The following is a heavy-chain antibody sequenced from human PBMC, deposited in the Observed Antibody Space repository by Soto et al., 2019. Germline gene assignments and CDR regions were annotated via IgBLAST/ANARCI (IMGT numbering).Heavy chain of an antibody. CDR2: IWYDGSNK. J-gene: IGHJ4*02. Sequence: QVQLVESGGGVVQPGRSLRLSCAASGFTFSSYGMHWVRQAPGKGLEWVAVIWYDGSNKYYADSVKGRFTISRDNYKNTLYLQMNSLRAEDTAVYYCARADRYYFDYWGQGTLVTVSS. CDR1: GFTFSSYG. V-gene: IGHV3-33*01. D-gene: IGHD1-20*01. CDR3: ARADRYYFDY.